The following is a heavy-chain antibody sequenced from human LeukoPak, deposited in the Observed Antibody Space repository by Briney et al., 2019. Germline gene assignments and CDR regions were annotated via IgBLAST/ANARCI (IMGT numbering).Heavy chain of an antibody. V-gene: IGHV4-59*01. CDR2: IYYSGST. CDR1: GGSISSYY. J-gene: IGHJ3*02. Sequence: PPEILSLTCTVSGGSISSYYWSWIRQPPGKGLEWIGYIYYSGSTNYNPSLKSRVTISVDTSKNQFSLKLSSVTAADTAVYYCARRQYYYYAFDIWGQGTMVTVSS. D-gene: IGHD3-10*01. CDR3: ARRQYYYYAFDI.